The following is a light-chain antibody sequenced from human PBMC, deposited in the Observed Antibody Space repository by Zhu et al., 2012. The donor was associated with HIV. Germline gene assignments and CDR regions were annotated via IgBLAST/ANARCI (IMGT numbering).Light chain of an antibody. CDR2: DAS. J-gene: IGKJ4*01. CDR1: QSVSKY. CDR3: QQRS. Sequence: EIELTQSPAILSLSPGDTATLSCRASQSVSKYLAWYQHRPGQAPGLLIYDASKRATGIPARFSGSGSGTDFTLTISSLEPEDFAIYYCQQRSFGGGTRVEI. V-gene: IGKV3-11*01.